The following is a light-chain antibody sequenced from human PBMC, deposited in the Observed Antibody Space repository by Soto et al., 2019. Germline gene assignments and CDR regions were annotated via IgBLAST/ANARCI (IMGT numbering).Light chain of an antibody. CDR3: VSYTTSASYV. Sequence: QSVLTQPASVSGSPGQSITISCTGTSSDVGGFIFVSWYQQHPGRAPKLMIYDVSNRPSGVSNRFSGSKSGNTASLTISGFQADDDADYYCVSYTTSASYVFGTGTKVTVL. CDR2: DVS. J-gene: IGLJ1*01. V-gene: IGLV2-14*01. CDR1: SSDVGGFIF.